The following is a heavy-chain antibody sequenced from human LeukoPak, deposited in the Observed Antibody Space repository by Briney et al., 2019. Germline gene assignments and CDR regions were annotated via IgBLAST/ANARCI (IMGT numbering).Heavy chain of an antibody. D-gene: IGHD4-17*01. Sequence: PSETLSLTCTVSGGSISSYYWSWIRQPPGKGLEWIGYIYYSGSTNYNPSLKSRVTISVDTSKNQFSLKLSSVTAADTAVYYCAMGRATVPCFDYWGQGTLVTVSS. CDR2: IYYSGST. V-gene: IGHV4-59*01. CDR1: GGSISSYY. CDR3: AMGRATVPCFDY. J-gene: IGHJ4*02.